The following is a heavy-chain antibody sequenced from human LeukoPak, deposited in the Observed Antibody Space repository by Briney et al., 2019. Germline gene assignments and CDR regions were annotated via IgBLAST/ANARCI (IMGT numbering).Heavy chain of an antibody. CDR3: AREGVVKGYFDY. CDR1: GXSISPYF. J-gene: IGHJ4*02. V-gene: IGHV4-59*01. CDR2: IYYRGST. D-gene: IGHD3-3*01. Sequence: SETLSLTCTVSGXSISPYFGSWIRQPPGKGLEWIGYIYYRGSTNYNPSLKSRVTISLDTSKDQFSLKLSSVTAADTAVYYCAREGVVKGYFDYWGQGTLVTVSS.